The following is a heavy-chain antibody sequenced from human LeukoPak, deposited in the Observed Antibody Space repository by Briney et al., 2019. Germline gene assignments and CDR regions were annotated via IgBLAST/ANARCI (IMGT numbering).Heavy chain of an antibody. CDR3: ARDLGYCTNGACHTRFDY. V-gene: IGHV3-7*03. J-gene: IGHJ4*02. Sequence: HPGGSLRLSCVASGFTFSSYWMNWARQAPGKGLEWVASINHNGNVNYYVDSVKGRFSISRDNTKGSLFLQLNSLRAEDTAVYYCARDLGYCTNGACHTRFDYWGQGTLVTVSS. D-gene: IGHD2-8*01. CDR1: GFTFSSYW. CDR2: INHNGNVN.